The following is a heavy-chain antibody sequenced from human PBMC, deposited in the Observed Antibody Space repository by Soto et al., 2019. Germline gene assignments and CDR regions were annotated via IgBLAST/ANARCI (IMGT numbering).Heavy chain of an antibody. CDR2: ISYDGSNK. CDR1: GFTFSSYG. J-gene: IGHJ4*02. CDR3: AKDFDGSYPGY. Sequence: LRLSCAASGFTFSSYGMHWVRQAPGKGLEWVAVISYDGSNKYYADSVKGRFTISRDNSKNTLYLQMNSLRAEDTAVYYCAKDFDGSYPGYWGQGTLVTVSS. V-gene: IGHV3-30*18. D-gene: IGHD1-26*01.